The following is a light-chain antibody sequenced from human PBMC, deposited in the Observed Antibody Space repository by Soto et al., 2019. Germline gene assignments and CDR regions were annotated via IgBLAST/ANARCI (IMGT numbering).Light chain of an antibody. J-gene: IGLJ3*02. CDR1: TGTVTSGHY. CDR3: LLSYSGGWSWV. CDR2: DTS. V-gene: IGLV7-46*01. Sequence: QAVVTQEPSLTVSPGGTVTLTCGSSTGTVTSGHYPYWFQQKPGQAPRTLIYDTSSKHSWTPARFSGSLLGGKAALTLSGAQPEDEADYYCLLSYSGGWSWVFGGGTKLTVL.